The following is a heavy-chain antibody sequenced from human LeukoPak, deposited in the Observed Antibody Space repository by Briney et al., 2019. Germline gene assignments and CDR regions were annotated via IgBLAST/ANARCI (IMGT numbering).Heavy chain of an antibody. CDR2: ISGTGGST. CDR3: ARVGATGSFDY. D-gene: IGHD1-26*01. V-gene: IGHV3-23*01. J-gene: IGHJ4*02. CDR1: GFTFSSYA. Sequence: GGSLRLSCAASGFTFSSYAMSWVRQAPGKGLDWVSAISGTGGSTYYADSVKGRFTISRDNSKNTLYLQMNSLRAEDTAVYYCARVGATGSFDYWGQGTLVTVSS.